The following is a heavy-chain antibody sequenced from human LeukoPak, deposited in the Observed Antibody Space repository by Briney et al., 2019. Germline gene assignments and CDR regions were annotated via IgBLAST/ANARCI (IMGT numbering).Heavy chain of an antibody. D-gene: IGHD1-26*01. CDR2: INHGGST. CDR1: GGSFSGYY. J-gene: IGHJ4*02. CDR3: ARRPRNSGSHDGPSGLDY. Sequence: SETLSLTCSVYGGSFSGYYWSWIRQPPGTGLEWIGEINHGGSTNYKPSLKSRVTISVDTSKNQFSLRLHSVTAADTAMYYCARRPRNSGSHDGPSGLDYWGQGTLVTVSS. V-gene: IGHV4-34*01.